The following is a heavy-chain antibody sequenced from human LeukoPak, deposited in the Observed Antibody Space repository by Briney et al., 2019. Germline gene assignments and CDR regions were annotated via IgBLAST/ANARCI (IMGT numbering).Heavy chain of an antibody. D-gene: IGHD3-3*01. J-gene: IGHJ6*03. Sequence: QPGGSLRLSCAASGFTFSSYGMHWVRQAPGKGLEWVAVIWYDGSNKYYADSVKGRFTISRDNSKNTLYLQMNSLRAEDTAVYYCAKDPVLRFLEWSLDYYYYMDVRGKGTTVTVSS. V-gene: IGHV3-30*02. CDR3: AKDPVLRFLEWSLDYYYYMDV. CDR1: GFTFSSYG. CDR2: IWYDGSNK.